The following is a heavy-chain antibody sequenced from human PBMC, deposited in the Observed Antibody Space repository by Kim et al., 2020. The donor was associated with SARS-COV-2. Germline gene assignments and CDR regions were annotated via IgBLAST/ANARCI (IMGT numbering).Heavy chain of an antibody. V-gene: IGHV4-38-2*02. J-gene: IGHJ4*02. CDR3: ARRLITADYFDY. CDR1: GYSISSGYY. CDR2: IYHSGST. D-gene: IGHD6-6*01. Sequence: SETLSLTCTVSGYSISSGYYWGWIRQPPGKGLEWIGSIYHSGSTYYNPSLKSRVTISVDTSKNQFSLKLSSVTAADTAVYYCARRLITADYFDYWGQGTL.